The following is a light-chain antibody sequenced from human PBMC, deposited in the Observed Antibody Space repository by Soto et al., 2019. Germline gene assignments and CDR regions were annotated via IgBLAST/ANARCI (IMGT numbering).Light chain of an antibody. CDR3: QTWGTGPFV. V-gene: IGLV4-69*01. Sequence: QLVLTQSPSASASLGASVKLTCTLSSGHSSYAIAWHQQQPEKGPRYLMKLNSDGSHSKGDGIPDRCSGSSSGAERYLTISSLQYEDEDDYYCQTWGTGPFVFGTGTKLTVL. CDR2: LNSDGSH. J-gene: IGLJ1*01. CDR1: SGHSSYA.